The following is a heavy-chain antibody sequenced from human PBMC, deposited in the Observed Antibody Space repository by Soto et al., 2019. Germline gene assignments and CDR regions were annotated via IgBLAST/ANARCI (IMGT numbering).Heavy chain of an antibody. J-gene: IGHJ6*02. CDR3: ARGLRAGFPYYYYGMDV. Sequence: SETLSLTCAVYGGSFSGYYWSWIRQPPGKGLEWIGEINHSGSTNYNPSLKSRVTISVDTSKNQFSLRLSSVTAADTAVYYCARGLRAGFPYYYYGMDVWGQGTTVTVSS. V-gene: IGHV4-34*01. D-gene: IGHD3-10*01. CDR1: GGSFSGYY. CDR2: INHSGST.